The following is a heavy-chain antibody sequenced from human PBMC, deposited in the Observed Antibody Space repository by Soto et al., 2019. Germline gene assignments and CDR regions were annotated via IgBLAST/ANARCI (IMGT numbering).Heavy chain of an antibody. D-gene: IGHD2-2*03. CDR1: GFTFSSYS. CDR3: AILDIVVVPAAISNWFDP. Sequence: EVQLVESGGGLVKPGGSLGLSCAASGFTFSSYSMNWVGQAPGRGLEWVSSISSSSSYIYYADSVKGRFTISRDNAKNSLYLQMNSLRAEDTAVYYCAILDIVVVPAAISNWFDPWGQGTLVTVSS. CDR2: ISSSSSYI. V-gene: IGHV3-21*01. J-gene: IGHJ5*02.